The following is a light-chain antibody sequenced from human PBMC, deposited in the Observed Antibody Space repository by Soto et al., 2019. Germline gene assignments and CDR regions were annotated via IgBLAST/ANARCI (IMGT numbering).Light chain of an antibody. V-gene: IGLV2-8*01. CDR3: SSCTASSTLV. Sequence: QSVLTQPPSASGSPGQSVTISCTGASSDVVGYNYVSWYQQRPGKAPKLLIYEVNKRPSGVPYRFSGFKSGNTASLTVSGLQAEDEADYYCSSCTASSTLVFGGGTKLTVL. CDR1: SSDVVGYNY. J-gene: IGLJ2*01. CDR2: EVN.